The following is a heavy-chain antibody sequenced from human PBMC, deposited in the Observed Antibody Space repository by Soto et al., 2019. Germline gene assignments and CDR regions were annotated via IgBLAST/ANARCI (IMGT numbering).Heavy chain of an antibody. D-gene: IGHD1-26*01. CDR1: GFTFSTSG. CDR3: ARDKGGGNYYYFDY. J-gene: IGHJ4*02. V-gene: IGHV3-33*01. Sequence: GGSLRLSCAASGFTFSTSGMHWVRQAPGKGLEWVAVIWYDGSYKYYADSVKGRFTISRDNSKNTLYLQMNSLRAEDTAVYYCARDKGGGNYYYFDYWGQGTLVTVSS. CDR2: IWYDGSYK.